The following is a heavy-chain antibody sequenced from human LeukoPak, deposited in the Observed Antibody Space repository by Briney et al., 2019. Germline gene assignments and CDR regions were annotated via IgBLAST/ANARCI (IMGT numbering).Heavy chain of an antibody. D-gene: IGHD1-26*01. CDR3: ARTISGSYEEDTFDI. CDR1: GYSISSSNW. Sequence: SETLSLTCRVSGYSISSSNWWGWIRQPPGKGLEWIGYIYYRGSTYYNPSLKSRVTMSVDTSKNRFSLKLSSVTAVDTAVYYCARTISGSYEEDTFDIWGQGTMVTVSS. J-gene: IGHJ3*02. V-gene: IGHV4-28*01. CDR2: IYYRGST.